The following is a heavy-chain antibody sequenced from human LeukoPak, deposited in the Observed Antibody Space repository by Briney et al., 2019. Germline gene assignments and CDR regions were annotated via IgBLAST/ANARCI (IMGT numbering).Heavy chain of an antibody. V-gene: IGHV4-4*07. D-gene: IGHD3-9*01. CDR2: IYSRGT. CDR3: ASLKYDILTGYRFDS. CDR1: GGSISSYY. Sequence: PSETLSLTCTVSGGSISSYYLSWIRKPAGKGLEWIGRIYSRGTTYNPSLKDRVTMSVDTSKNQFSLRLNSVTAADTAVYFCASLKYDILTGYRFDSWGQGILVTASS. J-gene: IGHJ4*02.